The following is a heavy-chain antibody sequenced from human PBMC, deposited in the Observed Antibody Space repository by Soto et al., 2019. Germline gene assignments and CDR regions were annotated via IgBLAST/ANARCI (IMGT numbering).Heavy chain of an antibody. Sequence: PGGSLRLSCAASGFTFSSYGLHWVRQAPGKGLEWVAVIWYDGSNKYYADSVKGRFTISRDNSKSTLYLQMNSLRYEDTAVYYCTRDDVHWSDGRCYGVPMDVWGKGTTVTVSS. CDR2: IWYDGSNK. CDR1: GFTFSSYG. D-gene: IGHD2-15*01. J-gene: IGHJ6*03. CDR3: TRDDVHWSDGRCYGVPMDV. V-gene: IGHV3-33*01.